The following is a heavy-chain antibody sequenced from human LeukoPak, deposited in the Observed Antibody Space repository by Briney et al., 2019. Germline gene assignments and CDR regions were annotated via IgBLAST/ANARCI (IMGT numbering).Heavy chain of an antibody. D-gene: IGHD6-19*01. V-gene: IGHV4-4*07. CDR3: ASQGYGSGYVHSDY. Sequence: PSETLSLTCTVSGGSISTYYWSWIRQPAGKGLEWIGRIYTSGSTNYNPSLKSRVTMSVDTSKNQFSLKLSSVTAADTAMYYCASQGYGSGYVHSDYWGQGTLVTVSS. CDR1: GGSISTYY. J-gene: IGHJ4*02. CDR2: IYTSGST.